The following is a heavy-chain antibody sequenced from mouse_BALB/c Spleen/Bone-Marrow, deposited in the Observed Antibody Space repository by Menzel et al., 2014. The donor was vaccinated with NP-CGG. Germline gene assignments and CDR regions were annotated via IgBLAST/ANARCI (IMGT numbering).Heavy chain of an antibody. V-gene: IGHV5-12-2*01. D-gene: IGHD3-1*01. J-gene: IGHJ4*01. Sequence: EVQRVESGGGLVQPGGALKLSCAASGFTFSSYTMSWVRQTPGKGLEWVAYISNGGGSTYYPDPVKGRITLSRDHAKNTLDLQMSRLKAQHTAMYYCARHVGNPYAMDYWGRGTSGTGSS. CDR3: ARHVGNPYAMDY. CDR2: ISNGGGST. CDR1: GFTFSSYT.